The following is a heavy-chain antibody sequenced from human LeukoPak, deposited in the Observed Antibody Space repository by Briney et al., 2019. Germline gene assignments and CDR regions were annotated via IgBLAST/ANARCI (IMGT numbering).Heavy chain of an antibody. CDR1: GFTFSSYG. V-gene: IGHV3-23*01. D-gene: IGHD3-10*01. CDR3: AKWSGYYGSGSNV. CDR2: ISGSGGST. J-gene: IGHJ4*02. Sequence: PGGSLRLSCAASGFTFSSYGMSWVRQAPGKGLEWVSAISGSGGSTYYADSVKGRFTISRDNSKNTLYLQMNSLRAEDTAVYYCAKWSGYYGSGSNVWGQGTLVTVSS.